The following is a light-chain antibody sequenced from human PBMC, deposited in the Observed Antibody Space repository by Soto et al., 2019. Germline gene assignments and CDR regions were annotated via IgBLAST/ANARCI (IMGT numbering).Light chain of an antibody. V-gene: IGKV3-20*01. CDR3: QQYGGSSRT. J-gene: IGKJ1*01. CDR2: ETY. Sequence: VLTQSPDSLSLSPGERATLSCRASQYISTKLAWYQQKPGQAPRLLIYETYRRATGIPDRFSGSGSGIDFTLTISRLEPEDFAVYLCQQYGGSSRTFGLGTKVDIK. CDR1: QYISTK.